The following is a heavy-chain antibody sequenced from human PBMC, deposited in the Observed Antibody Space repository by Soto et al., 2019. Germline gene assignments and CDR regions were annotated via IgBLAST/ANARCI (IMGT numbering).Heavy chain of an antibody. V-gene: IGHV5-51*01. Sequence: GESLKISCKGSGYSFTSYWIGWVRQMPGKGLEWMGIIYPGDSDTRYSPSFQGQVTISADKSISTAYLQWSSLKASDTAMYYCARFEEGSVAVGATFYYYYYMDVWGKGTTVTVSS. D-gene: IGHD2-15*01. CDR3: ARFEEGSVAVGATFYYYYYMDV. CDR2: IYPGDSDT. J-gene: IGHJ6*03. CDR1: GYSFTSYW.